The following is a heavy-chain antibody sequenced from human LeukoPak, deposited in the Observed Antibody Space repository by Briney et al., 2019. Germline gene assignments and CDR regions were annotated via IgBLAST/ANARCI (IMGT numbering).Heavy chain of an antibody. CDR3: ARRYSDYAYYFDY. D-gene: IGHD4-11*01. V-gene: IGHV5-51*01. J-gene: IGHJ4*02. CDR1: GYSFSKYW. Sequence: GESLKISCKGSGYSFSKYWIGWVRQMPGKGLEWMGIIYPGDSDTRYSTSFQGQVTISADKSISTAYLQWSSLKASDTAMYYCARRYSDYAYYFDYWGQGTLVTVSS. CDR2: IYPGDSDT.